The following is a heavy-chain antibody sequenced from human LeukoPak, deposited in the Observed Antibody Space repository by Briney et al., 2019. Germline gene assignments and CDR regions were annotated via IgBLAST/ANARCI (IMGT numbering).Heavy chain of an antibody. D-gene: IGHD1-1*01. Sequence: PSETLSLTCAVYGGSLSGYYWSWIRQPPGKGLEWIGEINHSGSTNYNPSLKSRVTISVDTSKNQFSLKLSSVTAADTAVYYCASPTGTFDYWGQGTLVTVSS. J-gene: IGHJ4*02. CDR2: INHSGST. V-gene: IGHV4-34*01. CDR1: GGSLSGYY. CDR3: ASPTGTFDY.